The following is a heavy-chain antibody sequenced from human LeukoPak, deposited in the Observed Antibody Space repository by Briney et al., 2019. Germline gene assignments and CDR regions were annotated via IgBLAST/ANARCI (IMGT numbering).Heavy chain of an antibody. CDR3: ARDAYSNYERADYLDY. CDR2: ISSTSRTI. CDR1: GFYFNIYS. D-gene: IGHD4-11*01. J-gene: IGHJ4*02. Sequence: GGSLRLSCTASGFYFNIYSMHWVRQAPGKGLEWLSYISSTSRTIYYADSVKGRFTVSRDNDKNSLYIQMSSLRAEDTAVYYCARDAYSNYERADYLDYWGQGTLVTVSS. V-gene: IGHV3-48*04.